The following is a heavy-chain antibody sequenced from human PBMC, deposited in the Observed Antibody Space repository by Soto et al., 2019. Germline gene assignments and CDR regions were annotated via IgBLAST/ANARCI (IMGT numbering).Heavy chain of an antibody. D-gene: IGHD2-2*01. CDR3: ARVPVPAASYYFDY. Sequence: RWGSLRLSCAASGFTFISYAIHFFRQAACKWLEWVAVISYDGSNKYYADSVKGRFTISRDNSKNTLYLQMNSLRAEDTAVYYCARVPVPAASYYFDYWGQGTLVTVSS. V-gene: IGHV3-30-3*01. CDR1: GFTFISYA. CDR2: ISYDGSNK. J-gene: IGHJ4*02.